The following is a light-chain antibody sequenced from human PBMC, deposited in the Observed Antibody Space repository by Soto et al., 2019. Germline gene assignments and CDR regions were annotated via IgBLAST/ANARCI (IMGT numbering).Light chain of an antibody. J-gene: IGLJ2*01. CDR2: YVS. V-gene: IGLV2-11*01. CDR1: SSDVLGYNY. CDR3: CSYTGTYVV. Sequence: QSVLTQPRSVSGSPGQSVTISCTGNSSDVLGYNYISWYQHHPGKAPKLMISYVSKRPSGVPDRFSGSKSGNTASLTISGLQAEDEADYYCCSYTGTYVVFGGGTKVTVL.